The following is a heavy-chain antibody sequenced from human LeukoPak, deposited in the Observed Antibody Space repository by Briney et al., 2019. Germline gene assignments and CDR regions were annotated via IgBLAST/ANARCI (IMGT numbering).Heavy chain of an antibody. D-gene: IGHD2-15*01. CDR1: GYTFTSYG. CDR2: MSAYNGNT. Sequence: GASVKVSCKASGYTFTSYGISWVRQAPGQGLEWMGWMSAYNGNTNYATKLQCRVTMTTDKSTSTAYMELRSLRSAEPAGHYCARVEIGSGLNWGQGTMVTVSS. J-gene: IGHJ4*02. CDR3: ARVEIGSGLN. V-gene: IGHV1-18*01.